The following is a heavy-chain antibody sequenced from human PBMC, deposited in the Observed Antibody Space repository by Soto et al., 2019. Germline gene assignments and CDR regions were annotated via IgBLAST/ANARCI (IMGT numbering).Heavy chain of an antibody. CDR1: GFTFSSYA. Sequence: GGSLRLSCAASGFTFSSYAMHWVRQAPGKXLEWVAVISYDGSNKYYADSVKGRFTISRDNSKNTLYLQMNSLRAEDTAVYYCARDYYGSGSYSKGDAFDIWGQGTMVTVSS. J-gene: IGHJ3*02. CDR3: ARDYYGSGSYSKGDAFDI. D-gene: IGHD3-10*01. V-gene: IGHV3-30-3*01. CDR2: ISYDGSNK.